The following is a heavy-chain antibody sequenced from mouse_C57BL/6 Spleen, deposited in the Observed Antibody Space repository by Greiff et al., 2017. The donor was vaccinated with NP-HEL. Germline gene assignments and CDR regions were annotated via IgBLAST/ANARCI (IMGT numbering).Heavy chain of an antibody. Sequence: QVQLQQSGPELVKPGASVKISCKASGYAFSSSWMNWVKQRPGKGLEWIGRLYPGDGDTNYNGKFTGKATLTAAKPSSTASMQLSSLTSEDSAVYCCARTTRTGYYYAMDYWGQGTSVTVSS. J-gene: IGHJ4*01. CDR1: GYAFSSSW. CDR3: ARTTRTGYYYAMDY. V-gene: IGHV1-82*01. D-gene: IGHD4-1*01. CDR2: LYPGDGDT.